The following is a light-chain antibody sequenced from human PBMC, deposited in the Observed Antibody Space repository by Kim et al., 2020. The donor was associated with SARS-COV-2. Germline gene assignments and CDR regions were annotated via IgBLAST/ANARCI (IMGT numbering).Light chain of an antibody. CDR1: QSIGTG. Sequence: DIQMTQSPSTLSASVGDKVTITCRASQSIGTGLAWYQHKPGRAPKLLIYRASNLERGVPSRFSGSGSGTEFTLTISNLQPDDFATYFCQQSNDHFPWTFGQGTKVDIK. J-gene: IGKJ1*01. CDR2: RAS. V-gene: IGKV1-5*03. CDR3: QQSNDHFPWT.